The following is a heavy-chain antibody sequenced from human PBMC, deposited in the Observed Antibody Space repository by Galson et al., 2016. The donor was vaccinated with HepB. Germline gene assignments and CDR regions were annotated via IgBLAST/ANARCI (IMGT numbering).Heavy chain of an antibody. Sequence: SLRLSCATSGFTFSDFAMSWVRQAPGKGLDWVSLIFGHGYGPTYADSVKGRFTVSRDNPKNTLYLEMSSLRAEDTAVYYCAKDEGDRHYNYYMDVWGNGTTVTVSS. CDR1: GFTFSDFA. CDR2: IFGHGYGP. CDR3: AKDEGDRHYNYYMDV. V-gene: IGHV3-23*01. J-gene: IGHJ6*03.